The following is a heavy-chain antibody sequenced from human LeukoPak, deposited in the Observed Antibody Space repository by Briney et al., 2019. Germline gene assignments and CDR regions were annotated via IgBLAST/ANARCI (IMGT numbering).Heavy chain of an antibody. V-gene: IGHV4-59*01. J-gene: IGHJ4*02. Sequence: SETLSLTCTVSGGSISSYYWSWIRQPPGKGLEWIGYIYYSGSTNYNPSLKSRVTISVDTSKNQFSLKLSSVTAADTAVYYCARARAAAGTEFDYWGQGTLVTVSS. CDR2: IYYSGST. CDR3: ARARAAAGTEFDY. CDR1: GGSISSYY. D-gene: IGHD6-13*01.